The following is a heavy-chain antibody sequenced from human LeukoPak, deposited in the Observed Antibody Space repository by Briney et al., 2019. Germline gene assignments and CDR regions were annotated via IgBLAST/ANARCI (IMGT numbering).Heavy chain of an antibody. V-gene: IGHV3-33*08. Sequence: PGGSLRLSCEASGFTFSNYAFHWVRRAPGKGLEWVAVLWHDGSNEYYADSVKGRFTISRDNAKNTLYLQMNSLRVEDTAVYYCASSPVITREWGQGTLVTVSS. J-gene: IGHJ4*02. CDR3: ASSPVITRE. CDR2: LWHDGSNE. CDR1: GFTFSNYA. D-gene: IGHD3-22*01.